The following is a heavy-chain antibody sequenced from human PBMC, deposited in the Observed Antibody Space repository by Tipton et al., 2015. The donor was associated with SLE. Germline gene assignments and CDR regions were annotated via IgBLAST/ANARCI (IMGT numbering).Heavy chain of an antibody. CDR1: GGSISSYY. V-gene: IGHV4-59*08. D-gene: IGHD4-23*01. CDR2: IYYNGKT. J-gene: IGHJ6*02. CDR3: ARHGMVNYYYNGMDV. Sequence: GLVKPSETLSLTCSVSGGSISSYYWSWIRQPPAKGLEWIGFIYYNGKTNYNSSLKSRVTISVDTSKSQFSLKLRSVTAADTAVYYCARHGMVNYYYNGMDVWGQGTTVTVSS.